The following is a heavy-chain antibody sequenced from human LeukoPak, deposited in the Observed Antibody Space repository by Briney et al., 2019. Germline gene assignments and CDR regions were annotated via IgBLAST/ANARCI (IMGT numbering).Heavy chain of an antibody. Sequence: ASVKVSCKASGYTFTSYDINWVRQATGQGLEWMGWMNPNSGNTGYAQKFQGRVTMTRNTSISTAYMELSSLRSEDTAVYHCARGRCSGGSCYLDYWGQGTLVTVSS. CDR3: ARGRCSGGSCYLDY. D-gene: IGHD2-15*01. V-gene: IGHV1-8*01. CDR1: GYTFTSYD. CDR2: MNPNSGNT. J-gene: IGHJ4*02.